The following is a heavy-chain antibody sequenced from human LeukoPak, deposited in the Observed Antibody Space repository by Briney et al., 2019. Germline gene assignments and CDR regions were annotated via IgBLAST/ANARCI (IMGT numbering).Heavy chain of an antibody. CDR3: AKDRLTYYDFWSGPPSGLDY. CDR1: GFTFSSYG. V-gene: IGHV3-30*02. Sequence: GGSLRLSCAASGFTFSSYGMHWVRQAPGKGLEWVAFIRYDGSNKYYADSVKGRFTISRDNSKNTLYLQMNSLRAEDTAVYYCAKDRLTYYDFWSGPPSGLDYWGQGTLVTVSS. J-gene: IGHJ4*02. CDR2: IRYDGSNK. D-gene: IGHD3-3*01.